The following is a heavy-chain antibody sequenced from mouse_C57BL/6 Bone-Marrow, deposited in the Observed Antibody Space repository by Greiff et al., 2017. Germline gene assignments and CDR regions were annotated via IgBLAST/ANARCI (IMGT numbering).Heavy chain of an antibody. V-gene: IGHV1-7*01. Sequence: QVQLQQSGAELAKPGASVKLSCKASGYTFTSYWMHWVKQRPGQGLEWIGYINPSSGSTKYNQKFKDKATLTADKSSRTAYMQLSSLTYEDSAVYYGARMVATRYWYFDVWGTGTTVTVSS. D-gene: IGHD2-2*01. J-gene: IGHJ1*03. CDR1: GYTFTSYW. CDR3: ARMVATRYWYFDV. CDR2: INPSSGST.